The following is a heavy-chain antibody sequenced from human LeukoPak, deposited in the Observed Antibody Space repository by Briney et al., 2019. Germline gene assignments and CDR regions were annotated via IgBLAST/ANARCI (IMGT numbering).Heavy chain of an antibody. CDR1: GGSISSSSYY. D-gene: IGHD2-2*01. CDR2: IYYSGST. J-gene: IGHJ6*03. V-gene: IGHV4-39*01. CDR3: ARPYLGEVVPAAGDEPYYYYMDV. Sequence: PSETLSLTCTVSGGSISSSSYYWGWIRQPPGKGLEWIGSIYYSGSTYYNPSLKSRVTISVDTSKNQFSLKLSPVTAADTAVYYCARPYLGEVVPAAGDEPYYYYMDVWGKGTTVTVSS.